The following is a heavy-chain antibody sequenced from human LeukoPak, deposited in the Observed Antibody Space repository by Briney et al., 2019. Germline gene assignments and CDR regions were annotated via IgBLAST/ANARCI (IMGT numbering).Heavy chain of an antibody. CDR3: ARAKQQPYPSFDY. D-gene: IGHD6-13*01. Sequence: GASLKVSCKASGGTFSSYAISWVRQAPGQGLEWMGGIIPIFGTANYAQKFQGRVTITADKSTSTAYMELSSLRSEDTAVYYCARAKQQPYPSFDYWGQGTLVTVSS. J-gene: IGHJ4*02. CDR2: IIPIFGTA. CDR1: GGTFSSYA. V-gene: IGHV1-69*06.